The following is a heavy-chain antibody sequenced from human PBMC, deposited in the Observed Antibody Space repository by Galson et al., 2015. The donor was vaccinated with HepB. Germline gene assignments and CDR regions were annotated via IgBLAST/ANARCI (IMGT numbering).Heavy chain of an antibody. D-gene: IGHD5-12*01. CDR2: IYAGGSS. CDR1: GFNVNINF. CDR3: ARMGGGYMASINI. Sequence: SLRLSCAASGFNVNINFISWVRQAPGKGLEWISVIYAGGSSDYSDSVKGRFTISREDSINTVFLEMNSLRADDTAVYYCARMGGGYMASINIWGQGTLVTVSS. V-gene: IGHV3-53*01. J-gene: IGHJ3*02.